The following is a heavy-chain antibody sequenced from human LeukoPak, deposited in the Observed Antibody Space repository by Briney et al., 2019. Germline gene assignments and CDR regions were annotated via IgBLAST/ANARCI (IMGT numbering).Heavy chain of an antibody. V-gene: IGHV4-34*01. CDR2: INHSGST. D-gene: IGHD3-10*01. J-gene: IGHJ4*02. Sequence: PSETLSLTCAVYGGSFSGYYWSWIRQPPGKGLEWIGEINHSGSTNYNPSLKSRVTISVDTSKNQFSLKLSSVTAADTAVYYCARHTRHYYGSGSYYNRGRPVGSAIFDYWGQGTLVTVSS. CDR1: GGSFSGYY. CDR3: ARHTRHYYGSGSYYNRGRPVGSAIFDY.